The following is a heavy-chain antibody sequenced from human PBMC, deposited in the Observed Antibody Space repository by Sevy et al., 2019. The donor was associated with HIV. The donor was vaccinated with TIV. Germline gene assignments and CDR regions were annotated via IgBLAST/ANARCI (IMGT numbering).Heavy chain of an antibody. CDR3: VRGNNLGQLGYWFDP. J-gene: IGHJ5*02. CDR1: GFTFSSYD. D-gene: IGHD3-10*01. V-gene: IGHV3-13*01. Sequence: GGCLRLSCAASGFTFSSYDMHWVRQVTGQGLEWVSGIGIAGDTYYPGSVKGRFTISRENARNSLDLQMNSLRAVDTAVYYCVRGNNLGQLGYWFDPWGQGTLVRVSS. CDR2: IGIAGDT.